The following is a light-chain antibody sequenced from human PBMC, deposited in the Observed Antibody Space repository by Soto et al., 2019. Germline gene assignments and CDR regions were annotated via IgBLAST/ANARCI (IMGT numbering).Light chain of an antibody. CDR1: QTVSNNY. CDR2: GAS. CDR3: QQYAGPPTT. J-gene: IGKJ5*01. Sequence: EIVLTQSPVTLSLSPGDRATLSCRASQTVSNNYLAWCQQKPGQAPRVIMYGASRRATGISDRFSGGGSGTDFTLTISRLEPEDFAVYFCQQYAGPPTTFGQGTRLEIK. V-gene: IGKV3-20*01.